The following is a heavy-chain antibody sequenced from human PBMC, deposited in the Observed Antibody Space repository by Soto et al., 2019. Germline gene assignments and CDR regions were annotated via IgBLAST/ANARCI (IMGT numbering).Heavy chain of an antibody. V-gene: IGHV1-69*04. J-gene: IGHJ3*02. D-gene: IGHD3-3*01. CDR2: IIPILGIA. Sequence: SVKVSCKASGGTFSSYTISWVRQAPGQGLEWMGRIIPILGIANYARKFQGRVTITADTSISTAYMELSRLRSDDTAVYYCARDRRITIFGVVDDAFDIWGQGTMVTVSS. CDR1: GGTFSSYT. CDR3: ARDRRITIFGVVDDAFDI.